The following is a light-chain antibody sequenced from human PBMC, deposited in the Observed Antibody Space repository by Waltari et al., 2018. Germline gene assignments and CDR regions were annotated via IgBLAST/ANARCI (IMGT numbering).Light chain of an antibody. CDR2: EVT. V-gene: IGLV2-8*01. CDR3: SSHAGSNNLI. J-gene: IGLJ2*01. Sequence: QSALTQPPSASGSPGQSLTISCTGSSSDVGSYDYVSWYQQHPGKAPKVMIYEVTKRPSGVPDRFSGSKSGNTASLTVSGLQAEDEADYYCSSHAGSNNLIFGEGTKLTVL. CDR1: SSDVGSYDY.